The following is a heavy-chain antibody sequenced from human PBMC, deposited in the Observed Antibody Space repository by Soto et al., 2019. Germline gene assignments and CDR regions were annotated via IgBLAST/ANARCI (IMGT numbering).Heavy chain of an antibody. CDR3: ARGPRVSSTGTGAH. J-gene: IGHJ4*02. Sequence: PGGSLRLSCAVSGFTFSAYWMHWVRQVPGKGLTWVSRISGDGSTATYADSVKGRSVISRDNAKNSLYLEMNTLRVDDSGLYYCARGPRVSSTGTGAHWGRGTLVTVSS. V-gene: IGHV3-74*01. CDR1: GFTFSAYW. D-gene: IGHD1-1*01. CDR2: ISGDGSTA.